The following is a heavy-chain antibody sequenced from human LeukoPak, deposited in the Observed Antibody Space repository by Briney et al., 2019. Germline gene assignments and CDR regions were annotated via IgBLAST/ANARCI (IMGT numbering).Heavy chain of an antibody. CDR3: AREGVTMVRGVIIN. J-gene: IGHJ4*02. Sequence: SETLSLTCTVSGGSISSSSYYWGWIRQPPGKGLEWIGSIYYSGSTYYNPSLKSRVTISVDTSKNQFSLKLSSATAADTAVYYCAREGVTMVRGVIINWGQGTLVTVSS. V-gene: IGHV4-39*07. CDR2: IYYSGST. D-gene: IGHD3-10*01. CDR1: GGSISSSSYY.